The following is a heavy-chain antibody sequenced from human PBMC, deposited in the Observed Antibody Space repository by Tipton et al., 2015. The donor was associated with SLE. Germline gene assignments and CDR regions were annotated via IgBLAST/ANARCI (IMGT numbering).Heavy chain of an antibody. D-gene: IGHD5-24*01. J-gene: IGHJ4*02. CDR1: SYSIYNGFY. Sequence: TLSLTCSVSSYSIYNGFYWGWIRQPPGKGLTWIGSVYYDGTTYYNPSLKSRVTISLDTSKNQFSLKVTSMIAADTAVYYCARDAGLVGTGATPLGYWGQGTLVSVSS. V-gene: IGHV4-38-2*02. CDR2: VYYDGTT. CDR3: ARDAGLVGTGATPLGY.